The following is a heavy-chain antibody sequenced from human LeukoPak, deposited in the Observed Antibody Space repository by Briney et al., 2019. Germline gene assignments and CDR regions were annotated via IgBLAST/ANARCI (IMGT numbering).Heavy chain of an antibody. D-gene: IGHD3-3*01. Sequence: GGSLILSCITSGFNFRRYNMAWVRQAPGKGLEWLATFAWDESAIEYADSVRGRFTISRDNAKNSVHLQMTGLRAEDTAVYFCVTQFWYRFDYWRQGLLVTVSS. CDR2: FAWDESAI. J-gene: IGHJ4*02. CDR1: GFNFRRYN. V-gene: IGHV3-7*01. CDR3: VTQFWYRFDY.